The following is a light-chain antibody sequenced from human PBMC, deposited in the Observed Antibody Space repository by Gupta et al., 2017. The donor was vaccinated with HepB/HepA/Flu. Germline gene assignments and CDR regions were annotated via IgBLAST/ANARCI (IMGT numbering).Light chain of an antibody. CDR2: YAS. CDR3: QQTRSLPGT. V-gene: IGKV6-21*01. CDR1: QSIGTS. Sequence: EIVLPQSPDFQSVTPKEKVTITCRATQSIGTSLHLYQHKPDQSPKLLIKYASQSFSGVPSRVSGSGSGTDFTLTINSLEAGDAATYFCQQTRSLPGTFGQGTKVEIK. J-gene: IGKJ1*01.